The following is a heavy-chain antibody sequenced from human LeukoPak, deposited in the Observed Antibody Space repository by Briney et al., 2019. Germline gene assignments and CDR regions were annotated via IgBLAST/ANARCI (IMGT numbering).Heavy chain of an antibody. CDR1: GGSFSGYY. J-gene: IGHJ4*02. CDR2: VYYSGST. V-gene: IGHV4-59*01. Sequence: SETLSLTCAVYGGSFSGYYWSWIRQPPGKGLEWIGYVYYSGSTNYNPSLKSRVTISVDTSKNQFSLKLSSVTAADTAVYYCARYSSSWRAVDYWGQGTLVTVSS. D-gene: IGHD6-13*01. CDR3: ARYSSSWRAVDY.